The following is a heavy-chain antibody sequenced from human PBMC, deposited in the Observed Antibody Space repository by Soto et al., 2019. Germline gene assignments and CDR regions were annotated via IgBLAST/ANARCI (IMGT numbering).Heavy chain of an antibody. J-gene: IGHJ6*02. D-gene: IGHD2-2*01. V-gene: IGHV1-69*13. CDR2: IIPIFGTA. CDR3: ARDRVVVPAANYYGMDV. CDR1: GGTFSSYA. Sequence: ASVKVSCKASGGTFSSYAISWVRQAPGQGLEWMGGIIPIFGTANYAQKFQGRVTITADESTSTAYMELSSLRSEDTAVYYCARDRVVVPAANYYGMDVWGQGTTVTV.